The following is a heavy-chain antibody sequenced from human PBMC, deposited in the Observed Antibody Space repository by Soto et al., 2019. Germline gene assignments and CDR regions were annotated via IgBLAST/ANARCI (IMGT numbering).Heavy chain of an antibody. CDR1: GESINNGGYY. V-gene: IGHV4-31*03. Sequence: QVQLQESGPGLVRPSQTLSLSCSVSGESINNGGYYWNWIRQHLDKRLEWIGYIYFSGSTFYAPSFRSRATISADTSKNHFSLKLNSVTVADTAIYYCARDRPIRDSASPSFDPGGPGIQVTVSS. CDR2: IYFSGST. CDR3: ARDRPIRDSASPSFDP. J-gene: IGHJ5*02. D-gene: IGHD3-10*01.